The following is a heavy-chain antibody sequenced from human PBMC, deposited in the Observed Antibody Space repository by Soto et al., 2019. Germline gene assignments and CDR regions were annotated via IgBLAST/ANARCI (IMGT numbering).Heavy chain of an antibody. CDR1: GFTFNNYA. J-gene: IGHJ4*02. CDR3: AKGLYYYDGSGYRVFAY. Sequence: EVQLLESGGDLVQPGGSLRLSCAASGFTFNNYALTWVRQAPGKGLEWVSTISVSGGTTHYADSVKGRFTISRDNSKKPLYQKMHSLRAEDTAVYYCAKGLYYYDGSGYRVFAYWGQGPLFTVSS. CDR2: ISVSGGTT. V-gene: IGHV3-23*01. D-gene: IGHD3-22*01.